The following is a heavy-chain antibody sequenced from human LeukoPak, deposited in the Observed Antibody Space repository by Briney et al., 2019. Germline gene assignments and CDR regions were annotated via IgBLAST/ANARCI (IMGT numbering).Heavy chain of an antibody. Sequence: GGSLRLSCAASGFTFSGHGMSWVRQAPGEGLEWVSSISSSGDYIYYADSVKGRFTISRDNSKNTLFLQMNSLRAEDTAVYYCARAAAGDPFDYWGQGTLVTVSS. D-gene: IGHD6-13*01. J-gene: IGHJ4*02. V-gene: IGHV3-23*01. CDR3: ARAAAGDPFDY. CDR1: GFTFSGHG. CDR2: ISSSGDYI.